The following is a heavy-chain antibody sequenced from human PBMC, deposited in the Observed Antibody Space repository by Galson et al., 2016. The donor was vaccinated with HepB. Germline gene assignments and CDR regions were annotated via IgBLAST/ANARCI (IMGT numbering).Heavy chain of an antibody. CDR3: ASQWFGEISDYFDY. Sequence: SLRLSCAVSGFTVSISYMAWVRQAPRKGLEWVSTIYSGGSTYYADSVKGRFTISRHNSKNTLYLQMNSLRPDDTAVYCCASQWFGEISDYFDYWGQGTLVTVSS. CDR2: IYSGGST. CDR1: GFTVSISY. D-gene: IGHD3-10*01. J-gene: IGHJ4*02. V-gene: IGHV3-53*04.